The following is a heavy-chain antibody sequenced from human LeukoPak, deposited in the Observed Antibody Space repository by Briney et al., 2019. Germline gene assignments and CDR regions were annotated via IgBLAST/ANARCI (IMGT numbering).Heavy chain of an antibody. D-gene: IGHD5-12*01. CDR2: IRSSSET. V-gene: IGHV3-48*01. CDR3: ARDAGNSGYGCDL. CDR1: GFTFSSYS. Sequence: GGPLRLSCAASGFTFSSYSMNWVRQAPGKGLEWVSHIRSSSETFYADSVKGRFTISRDNARNSLYLQMNNLRGEDTAIYYCARDAGNSGYGCDLWGQGTLVTVSS. J-gene: IGHJ5*02.